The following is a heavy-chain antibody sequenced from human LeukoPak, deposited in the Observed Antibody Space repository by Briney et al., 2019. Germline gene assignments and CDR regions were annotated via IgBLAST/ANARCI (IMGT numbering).Heavy chain of an antibody. D-gene: IGHD4-23*01. CDR3: ARGGKATVVTM. Sequence: PSETLSLTCTVPGGSISSYYWTWIRQPAGKGLEWVGRIYSSGSTNYNPSLKSRVSMSVDTSKNRFSLKLTSVTAADTAVYYCARGGKATVVTMWGQGILVTVSS. J-gene: IGHJ4*02. V-gene: IGHV4-4*07. CDR1: GGSISSYY. CDR2: IYSSGST.